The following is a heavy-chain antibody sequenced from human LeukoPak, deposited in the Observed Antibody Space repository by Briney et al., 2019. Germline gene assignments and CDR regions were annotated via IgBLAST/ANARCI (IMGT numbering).Heavy chain of an antibody. Sequence: SETLSLTCAVYGGTFSGYFWTWIRQSPGKGLEWIGEIDHSGSTNYHPSLESRVSISVDTSKNQFSLKLSSVTAADTAVYYCARRKAAARDFDYWGQGTLVTVSS. J-gene: IGHJ4*02. D-gene: IGHD6-6*01. CDR3: ARRKAAARDFDY. CDR2: IDHSGST. CDR1: GGTFSGYF. V-gene: IGHV4-34*01.